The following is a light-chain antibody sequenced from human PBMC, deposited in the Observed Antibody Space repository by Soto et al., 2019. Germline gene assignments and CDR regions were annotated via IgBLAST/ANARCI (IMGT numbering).Light chain of an antibody. CDR2: QNS. CDR3: QAWDSSTVV. CDR1: RLGDKN. J-gene: IGLJ2*01. Sequence: SYELTQPPSVSVSPGQTASITCSGDRLGDKNVCWYQQKPGQSPVLVIYQNSKRPSGIPERFSGSNSGNTVTLTISGTQAMDEDDYYCQAWDSSTVVFGGGTKLTVL. V-gene: IGLV3-1*01.